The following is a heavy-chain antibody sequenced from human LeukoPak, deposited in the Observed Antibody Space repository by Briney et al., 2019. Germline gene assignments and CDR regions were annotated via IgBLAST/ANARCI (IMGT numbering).Heavy chain of an antibody. CDR2: IYNDGGT. D-gene: IGHD2-21*02. Sequence: PGGSLRLSCAASGFTVSSNYMSWVRQAPGKGLEWVSIIYNDGGTYYADSVKGRFTISRDSSENTVYLQMSSLRADDTAVYYCARVTATDDYFDYWGQGTLVTVSS. CDR3: ARVTATDDYFDY. CDR1: GFTVSSNY. J-gene: IGHJ4*02. V-gene: IGHV3-53*01.